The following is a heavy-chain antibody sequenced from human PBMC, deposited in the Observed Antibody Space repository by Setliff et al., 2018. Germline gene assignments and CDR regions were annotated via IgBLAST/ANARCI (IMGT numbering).Heavy chain of an antibody. Sequence: PSETLSLTCAVYGGSFSDFYWIWIRPPPGEGLEWIGEITQSRVTTYNPSLLSRAAISLDPSKRRFSLKLGSVSAADTAVYYCARGRDVFPVPPYMDGWAEGTTVTVSS. CDR2: ITQSRVT. V-gene: IGHV4-34*01. J-gene: IGHJ6*03. D-gene: IGHD3-10*02. CDR1: GGSFSDFY. CDR3: ARGRDVFPVPPYMDG.